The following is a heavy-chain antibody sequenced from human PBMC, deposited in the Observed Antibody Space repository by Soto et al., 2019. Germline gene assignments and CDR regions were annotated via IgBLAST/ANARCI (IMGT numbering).Heavy chain of an antibody. J-gene: IGHJ6*02. CDR3: ARDIAETLDYYYYGMDV. D-gene: IGHD2-15*01. CDR1: GFTFSSYG. V-gene: IGHV3-33*01. Sequence: QVQLVESGGGVVQPGRSLRLSCAASGFTFSSYGMHWVRQAPGKGLEWVAVIWYDGSNKYYADSVKGRFTISRDNSKNTLYLQMNSLRAEDTAVYYCARDIAETLDYYYYGMDVWGQGTTVTVSS. CDR2: IWYDGSNK.